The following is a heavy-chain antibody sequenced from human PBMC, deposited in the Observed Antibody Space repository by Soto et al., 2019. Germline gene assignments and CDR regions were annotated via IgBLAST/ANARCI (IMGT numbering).Heavy chain of an antibody. J-gene: IGHJ2*01. CDR3: ASGMQGSRYFAV. D-gene: IGHD2-8*01. CDR2: ITNDGTGT. Sequence: EVQLVESGGGLVQPGGSLRLSCAASGFILRSYWMHWVRQAPGKGLVWVSHITNDGTGTTYADSVKGRFTISRDNAKSTLYLQMNSLRADDTAIYYCASGMQGSRYFAVWGRGTLVTVSS. CDR1: GFILRSYW. V-gene: IGHV3-74*01.